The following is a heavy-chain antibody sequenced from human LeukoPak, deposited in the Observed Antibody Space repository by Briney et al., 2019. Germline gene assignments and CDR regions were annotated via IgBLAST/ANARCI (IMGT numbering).Heavy chain of an antibody. V-gene: IGHV4-34*01. D-gene: IGHD3-10*01. CDR1: GGSFSGYY. CDR2: INHSGST. J-gene: IGHJ4*02. Sequence: SETLSLTCAVYGGSFSGYYWSSIRQPPGKGLEWIGEINHSGSTHYNPSLKSRVTISVDTSKNQFSLKLSSVTAADTAVYYCARRRITMVRGVITPFDYWGQGTLVTVSS. CDR3: ARRRITMVRGVITPFDY.